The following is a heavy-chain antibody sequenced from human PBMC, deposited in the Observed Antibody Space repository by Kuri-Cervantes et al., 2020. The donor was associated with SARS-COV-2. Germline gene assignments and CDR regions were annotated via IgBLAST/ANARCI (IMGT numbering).Heavy chain of an antibody. D-gene: IGHD3-3*01. CDR3: ARHRDFWNDGMDV. V-gene: IGHV3-53*01. J-gene: IGHJ6*02. CDR2: IYRGGTT. Sequence: GVLKISCAVSGFAVSRNYMSWVRQAPGKGLEWVSIIYRGGTTYYADSVKGRFTISRDISKDTVYLQMDTLRAEDTAVYYCARHRDFWNDGMDVWGQGTTVTVSS. CDR1: GFAVSRNY.